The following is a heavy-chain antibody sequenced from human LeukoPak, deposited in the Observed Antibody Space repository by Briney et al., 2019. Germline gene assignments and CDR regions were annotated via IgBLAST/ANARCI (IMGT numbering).Heavy chain of an antibody. CDR3: TREVAGTGGFDY. J-gene: IGHJ4*02. D-gene: IGHD6-13*01. CDR1: GDSVSSNNAA. CDR2: TYHRSTWYD. Sequence: SQTLSLTCATSGDSVSSNNAAWNWIRQSPSRGLEWLGRTYHRSTWYDDYVVSMRSRLTITPDISKNQVSPQLNSVTPEDTAVYYCTREVAGTGGFDYWGQGITVTVSS. V-gene: IGHV6-1*01.